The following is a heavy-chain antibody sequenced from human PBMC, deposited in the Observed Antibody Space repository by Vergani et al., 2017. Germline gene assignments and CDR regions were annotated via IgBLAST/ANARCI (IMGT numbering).Heavy chain of an antibody. Sequence: QVHLVESGGGVVQPGRSLTLSCVASGFSFRGHGMHWVRQAPGKGLEWVAMISYDGDRRNYGDFAKGRFTISRDSTKTVYLQMNSLRVEETAMYFCAKDLSHSNACHHFDSRGQGTMVTVSS. D-gene: IGHD4-11*01. J-gene: IGHJ4*02. CDR3: AKDLSHSNACHHFDS. CDR1: GFSFRGHG. CDR2: ISYDGDRR. V-gene: IGHV3-30*18.